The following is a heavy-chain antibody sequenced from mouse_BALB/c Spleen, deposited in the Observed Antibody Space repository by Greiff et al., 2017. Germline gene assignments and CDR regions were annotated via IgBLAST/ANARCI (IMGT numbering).Heavy chain of an antibody. D-gene: IGHD1-2*01. CDR3: ARHEENYGYDWYFDV. J-gene: IGHJ1*01. Sequence: VKLMESGAELVKPGASVKLSCKASGYTFTEYIIHWVKQRSGQGLEWIGWFYPGSGSIKYNEKFKDKATLTADKSSSTVYMELSRLTSEDSAVYFCARHEENYGYDWYFDVWGAGTTVTVSS. CDR1: GYTFTEYI. CDR2: FYPGSGSI. V-gene: IGHV1-62-2*01.